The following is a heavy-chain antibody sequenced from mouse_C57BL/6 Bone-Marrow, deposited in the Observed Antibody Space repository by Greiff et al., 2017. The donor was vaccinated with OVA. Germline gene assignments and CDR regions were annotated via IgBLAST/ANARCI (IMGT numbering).Heavy chain of an antibody. CDR1: EYEFPSHD. J-gene: IGHJ2*01. CDR2: INSDGGST. V-gene: IGHV5-2*03. Sequence: VNVFYSFGGLVQPGESLKLSCESNEYEFPSHDMSWVRKTPEKRLELVAAINSDGGSTYYPDTMERRFIISRDNTKKTLYLQMSSLRSEDTALYYCARRGFYYFDYWGQGTTLTVSS. CDR3: ARRGFYYFDY.